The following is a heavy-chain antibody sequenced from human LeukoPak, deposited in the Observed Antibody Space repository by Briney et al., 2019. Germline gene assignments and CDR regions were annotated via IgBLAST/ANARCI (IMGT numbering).Heavy chain of an antibody. CDR3: ARQTPSYYGSGSYYFDY. D-gene: IGHD3-10*01. CDR2: IYPGDSDT. Sequence: GESLKIPCKGSGYSFTSYWIGWVRQMPGKGLEWVGIIYPGDSDTRYSPSFQGQVTISADKSISTAYLQWSSLKASDTAMYYCARQTPSYYGSGSYYFDYWGQGTLVTVSS. J-gene: IGHJ4*02. CDR1: GYSFTSYW. V-gene: IGHV5-51*01.